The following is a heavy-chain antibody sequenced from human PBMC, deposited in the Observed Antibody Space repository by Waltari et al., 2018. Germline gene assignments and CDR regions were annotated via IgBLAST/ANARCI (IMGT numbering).Heavy chain of an antibody. V-gene: IGHV4-59*11. J-gene: IGHJ3*02. Sequence: QVQLQESGPGLVKPSETLSLTCTVSGDSIITHHWAWIRQPPGKGLEWVGYAYYPGRTNYNPSLRSRLSISVDTSKNQFSLNLNSVTAADTAVYYCARDLGGFNHFDWFLSIWGPGTMVTVSS. D-gene: IGHD3-9*01. CDR2: AYYPGRT. CDR1: GDSIITHH. CDR3: ARDLGGFNHFDWFLSI.